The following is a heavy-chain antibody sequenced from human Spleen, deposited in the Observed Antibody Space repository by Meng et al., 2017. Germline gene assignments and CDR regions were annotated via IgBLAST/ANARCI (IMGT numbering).Heavy chain of an antibody. V-gene: IGHV4-31*03. CDR2: IYYSGST. J-gene: IGHJ4*02. CDR3: ARDSRGSRYYYYDY. D-gene: IGHD6-13*01. Sequence: SETLSLTCTVSGGSISSGGYYWSWIRQHPGKGLEWIGYIYYSGSTYYNTSLESRVTISVDTSQNQFSLKLSSVTAADTAVYYCARDSRGSRYYYYDYWGQGTLVTVSS. CDR1: GGSISSGGYY.